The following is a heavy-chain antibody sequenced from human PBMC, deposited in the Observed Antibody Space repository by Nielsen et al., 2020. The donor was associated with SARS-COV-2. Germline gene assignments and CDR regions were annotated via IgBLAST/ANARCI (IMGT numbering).Heavy chain of an antibody. CDR1: GYTFTGYY. CDR2: INPNSGGT. D-gene: IGHD3-22*01. J-gene: IGHJ4*02. V-gene: IGHV1-2*02. Sequence: ASVKVSCKASGYTFTGYYMHWVRQAPGQGLEWMGWINPNSGGTNYAQKFQGRVTMTRDTSISTAYMELSRLRSDDTAAYYCARDSSDSSDPDYWGQGTLVTVSS. CDR3: ARDSSDSSDPDY.